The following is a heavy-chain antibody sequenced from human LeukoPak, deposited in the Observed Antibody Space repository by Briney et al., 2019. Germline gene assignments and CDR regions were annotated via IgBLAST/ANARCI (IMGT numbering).Heavy chain of an antibody. Sequence: GGSLRLSCAASGFTFSNYWMSWVRQAPGKGLEWVANIKQDGSEKYYVDSVKGRFTISRDNAKNSLYLQMNSLRAEDTAVYYCARVGSDFWSGYYLDYWGQGTLVTVSS. J-gene: IGHJ4*02. CDR1: GFTFSNYW. V-gene: IGHV3-7*01. CDR3: ARVGSDFWSGYYLDY. D-gene: IGHD3-3*01. CDR2: IKQDGSEK.